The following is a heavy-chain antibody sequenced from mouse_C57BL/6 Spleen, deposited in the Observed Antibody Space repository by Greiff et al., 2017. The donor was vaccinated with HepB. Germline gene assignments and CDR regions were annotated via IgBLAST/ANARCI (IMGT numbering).Heavy chain of an antibody. CDR3: AREDDGYIPDY. CDR2: INPYNGGT. Sequence: EVQLQQSGPVLVKPGASVKMSCKASGYTFTDYYMNWVKQSHGKSLEWIGVINPYNGGTSYNQKFKGKATLTVDKSSSTAYMELNSLTSEDSAVYYCAREDDGYIPDYWGQGTTLTVSS. J-gene: IGHJ2*01. CDR1: GYTFTDYY. V-gene: IGHV1-19*01. D-gene: IGHD2-3*01.